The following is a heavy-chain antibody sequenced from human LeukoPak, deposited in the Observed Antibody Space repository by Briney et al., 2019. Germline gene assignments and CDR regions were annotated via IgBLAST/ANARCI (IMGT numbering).Heavy chain of an antibody. CDR3: ARHKTSTWYWSPFDY. CDR1: GGSISTYY. J-gene: IGHJ4*02. CDR2: IDTSGST. Sequence: SESLSLTCTVSGGSISTYYWSWIRQPPGKGLEWIGYIDTSGSTNYNPSPKTRGTISLEKSKNQCSLKLRSVTAADTAVYYCARHKTSTWYWSPFDYWGQGTLVTVSS. V-gene: IGHV4-4*09. D-gene: IGHD6-13*01.